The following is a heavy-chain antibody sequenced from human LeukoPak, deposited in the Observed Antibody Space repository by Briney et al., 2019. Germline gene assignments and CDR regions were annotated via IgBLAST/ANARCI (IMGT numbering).Heavy chain of an antibody. Sequence: KPSETLSLTCAVYGGSFSGYYWSWIRQPPGKGLEWIGEINQSGSTNYNPSLKSRVTISVDTSKNQFSLKLSSVTAADTAVYYCARVGRWLQLSYYFDYWGQGTLVTVSS. J-gene: IGHJ4*02. CDR2: INQSGST. V-gene: IGHV4-34*01. D-gene: IGHD5-24*01. CDR3: ARVGRWLQLSYYFDY. CDR1: GGSFSGYY.